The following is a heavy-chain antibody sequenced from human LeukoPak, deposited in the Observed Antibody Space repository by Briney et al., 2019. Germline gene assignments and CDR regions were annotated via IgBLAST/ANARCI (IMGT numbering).Heavy chain of an antibody. J-gene: IGHJ4*02. V-gene: IGHV3-23*01. D-gene: IGHD1-1*01. Sequence: GGSLRLSCVASGFTFDDYAMSWVRQAPGKGLEWVSTISNNDGSTYYADSVKGRFTISRDNSKNTLYLQIYTLTADDTAIYYCAKATGNLGNWGQGTQVTVSS. CDR3: AKATGNLGN. CDR2: ISNNDGST. CDR1: GFTFDDYA.